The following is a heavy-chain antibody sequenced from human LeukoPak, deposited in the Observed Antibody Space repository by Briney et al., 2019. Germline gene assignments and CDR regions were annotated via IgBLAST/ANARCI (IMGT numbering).Heavy chain of an antibody. CDR2: THYSSRWYN. Sequence: SRTLSLTCAISGDSVSSNIAAWNWIRQSPTRGLEWLGRTHYSSRWYNDYAVSVKSRITIYADTSKNQFSLQLNSVTPEDTAVYYCARSQGDMDVWGKGTSVTVSS. D-gene: IGHD1-26*01. CDR1: GDSVSSNIAA. J-gene: IGHJ6*03. CDR3: ARSQGDMDV. V-gene: IGHV6-1*01.